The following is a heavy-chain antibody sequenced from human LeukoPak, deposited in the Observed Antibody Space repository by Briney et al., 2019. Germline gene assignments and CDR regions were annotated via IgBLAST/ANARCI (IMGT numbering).Heavy chain of an antibody. Sequence: ASVKVSCKASGYTFTSYYMHWVRQAPGQGLEWMGIINPSGGSTSYAQKFQGRVTMTRDPSTSTVYMELSSLRFEDTAVYYCARDRNIVVVPAAYYFDYWGQGTLVTVSS. J-gene: IGHJ4*02. CDR3: ARDRNIVVVPAAYYFDY. CDR1: GYTFTSYY. CDR2: INPSGGST. V-gene: IGHV1-46*03. D-gene: IGHD2-2*01.